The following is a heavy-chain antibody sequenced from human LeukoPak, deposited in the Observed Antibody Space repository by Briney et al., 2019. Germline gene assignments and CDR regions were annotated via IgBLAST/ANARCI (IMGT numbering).Heavy chain of an antibody. J-gene: IGHJ4*02. CDR3: ASRLMTTVSYFDC. Sequence: GGSLGLSCAASGFTVSSNYMSWVRQAPGKGLEWVSILYSGGGTYYADSVKGRFTISRDNSKNTLYLQMNSLGAEDTAVYYCASRLMTTVSYFDCWGQGTLVTVSS. CDR2: LYSGGGT. V-gene: IGHV3-66*01. D-gene: IGHD4-11*01. CDR1: GFTVSSNY.